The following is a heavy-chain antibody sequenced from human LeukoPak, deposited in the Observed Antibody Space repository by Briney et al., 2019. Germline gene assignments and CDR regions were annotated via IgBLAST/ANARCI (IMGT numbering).Heavy chain of an antibody. V-gene: IGHV3-30*02. D-gene: IGHD3-10*01. CDR3: AKDGPLEGSYSHFDY. J-gene: IGHJ4*02. CDR2: IRYDGSNK. Sequence: PGGSLRLSCAASGFTFSSYGMHWVRQAPGKGLEWVAFIRYDGSNKYYADSVKGRFTISRDNSKNTLYLQMNSLRAEDTAVYYCAKDGPLEGSYSHFDYWGQGTLVTVSS. CDR1: GFTFSSYG.